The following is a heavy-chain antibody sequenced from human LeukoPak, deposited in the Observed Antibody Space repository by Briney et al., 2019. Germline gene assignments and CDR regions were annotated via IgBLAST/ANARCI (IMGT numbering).Heavy chain of an antibody. CDR2: ISAYNGNT. J-gene: IGHJ3*02. D-gene: IGHD6-13*01. CDR3: ARRGYMDAFDI. CDR1: GYTFTSYD. Sequence: ASVKVSCKASGYTFTSYDINWVRQATGQGLEWMGWISAYNGNTNYAQKLQGRVTMTTDTSTSTAYMELSSLRSEDTAVYYCARRGYMDAFDIWGQGTMVTVSS. V-gene: IGHV1-18*01.